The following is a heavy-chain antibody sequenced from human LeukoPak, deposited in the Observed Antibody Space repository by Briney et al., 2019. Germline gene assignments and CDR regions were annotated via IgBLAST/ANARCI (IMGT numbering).Heavy chain of an antibody. J-gene: IGHJ3*02. CDR3: ARDCSSTSCYDHDAFDT. CDR1: GGSISSGGYY. D-gene: IGHD2-2*01. CDR2: IYYSGST. V-gene: IGHV4-31*03. Sequence: SETLSHTCTVSGGSISSGGYYWSWIRQHPGKGLEWIGYIYYSGSTYYNPSLKSRVTISVDTSKNQFSLKLSSVTAADTAVYYCARDCSSTSCYDHDAFDTWGQGTMVTVSS.